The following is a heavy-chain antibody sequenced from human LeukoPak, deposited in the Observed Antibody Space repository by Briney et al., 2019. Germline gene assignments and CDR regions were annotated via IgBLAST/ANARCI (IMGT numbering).Heavy chain of an antibody. V-gene: IGHV3-7*01. CDR2: IKQDGINK. J-gene: IGHJ5*02. CDR3: ARQVVLRYFDWYRTYNWFDP. Sequence: GGSLRLSCAASGFTFSSYWMSWVRQAPGKGLEWVANIKQDGINKYYVDSVKGRFTISRDNAKNSLFLQMNSLRAADTAVYYCARQVVLRYFDWYRTYNWFDPWGQGTLVTVSS. CDR1: GFTFSSYW. D-gene: IGHD3-9*01.